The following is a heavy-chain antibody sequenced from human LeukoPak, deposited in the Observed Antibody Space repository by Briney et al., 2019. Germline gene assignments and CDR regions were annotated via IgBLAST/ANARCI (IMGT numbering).Heavy chain of an antibody. CDR1: GYTFTSYY. J-gene: IGHJ6*02. D-gene: IGHD2-2*01. Sequence: ASVKVSCKASGYTFTSYYMHWVRQAPGQGLEWMGIINPSGGGTSYAQKFQGRVTMTRDTSTNTVYMELRSLRSDDTAVYYCARDYGCSSTSCYAFHYYYYGMDVWGQGTTVTVSS. CDR2: INPSGGGT. V-gene: IGHV1-46*01. CDR3: ARDYGCSSTSCYAFHYYYYGMDV.